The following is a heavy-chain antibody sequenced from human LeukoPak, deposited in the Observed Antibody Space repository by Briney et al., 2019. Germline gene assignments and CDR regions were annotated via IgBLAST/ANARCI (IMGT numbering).Heavy chain of an antibody. V-gene: IGHV3-7*01. J-gene: IGHJ6*02. D-gene: IGHD3-3*01. CDR2: IKQDGSEK. CDR1: GFTFSSYW. Sequence: PGGSLRLSCAASGFTFSSYWMSWVRQAPGKGLEWVANIKQDGSEKYYVDSVKGRFTISRDNAKNSLYLQMNSLRAEDTAVYYCARVSVMDPFWSGYYSQRSNGMDVWGQGTTVTVSS. CDR3: ARVSVMDPFWSGYYSQRSNGMDV.